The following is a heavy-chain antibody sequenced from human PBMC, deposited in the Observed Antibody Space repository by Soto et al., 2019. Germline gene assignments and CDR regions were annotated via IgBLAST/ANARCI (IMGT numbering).Heavy chain of an antibody. Sequence: QVQLQQWGAGLLKPSETLSLTCAVSGGSFRGFYWTWIRQSPGKGLEWLGDINHVGITNYNPSLRGGVRTPEDTSKTQSPWGWVLGPAGDPAFYSGGGANFFGGGTHHPIAPGAQGPL. V-gene: IGHV4-34*01. CDR3: GGANFFGGGTHHPIAP. D-gene: IGHD3-10*01. CDR2: INHVGIT. CDR1: GGSFRGFY. J-gene: IGHJ5*02.